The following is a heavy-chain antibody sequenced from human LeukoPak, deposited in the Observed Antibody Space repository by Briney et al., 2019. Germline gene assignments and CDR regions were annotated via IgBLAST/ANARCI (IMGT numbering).Heavy chain of an antibody. D-gene: IGHD2-15*01. Sequence: GALRLSCAASGFTFSSYGMHRVRQAPGKGLEWVAVISYDGSNKYYADSVKGRFTISRDNSKNTLYLQMNSRRAEDTAVYYCARVDAHRYYYYVMDVWGQGTTVTVSS. CDR3: ARVDAHRYYYYVMDV. CDR1: GFTFSSYG. J-gene: IGHJ6*02. CDR2: ISYDGSNK. V-gene: IGHV3-30*03.